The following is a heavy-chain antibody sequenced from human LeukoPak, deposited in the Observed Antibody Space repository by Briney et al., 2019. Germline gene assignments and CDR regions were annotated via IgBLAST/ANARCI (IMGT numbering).Heavy chain of an antibody. CDR1: GYSFTSYW. CDR2: IYPGDSDT. J-gene: IGHJ4*02. V-gene: IGHV5-51*01. D-gene: IGHD6-13*01. Sequence: GESLKISCXGSGYSFTSYWIGWVRQMPGKGLEWMGIIYPGDSDTRYSPSFQGQVTISADKSISTAYLQWSSLEASDTAMYYCARIQRQQLDNYFDYWGQGTLVTVSS. CDR3: ARIQRQQLDNYFDY.